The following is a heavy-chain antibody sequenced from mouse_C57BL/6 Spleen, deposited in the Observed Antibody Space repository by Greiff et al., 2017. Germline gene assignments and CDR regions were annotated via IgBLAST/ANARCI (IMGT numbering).Heavy chain of an antibody. D-gene: IGHD2-1*01. CDR3: ARDDGNPRFAY. CDR2: ISDGGSYT. CDR1: GFTFSSYA. J-gene: IGHJ3*01. V-gene: IGHV5-4*01. Sequence: EVHLVESGGGLVKPGGSLKLSCAASGFTFSSYAMSWVRQTPEKRLEWVATISDGGSYTYYPDNVKGRFTISRDNAKNNLYLQMSHLKSEDTAMYYCARDDGNPRFAYWGQGTLVTVSA.